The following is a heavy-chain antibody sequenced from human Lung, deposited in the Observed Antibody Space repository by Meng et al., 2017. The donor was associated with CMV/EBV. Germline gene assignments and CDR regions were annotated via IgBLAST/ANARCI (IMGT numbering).Heavy chain of an antibody. V-gene: IGHV1-2*02. D-gene: IGHD2-2*01. CDR3: ARWGGGDIIVVPAAFDN. J-gene: IGHJ4*02. CDR1: GYTFAGYH. CDR2: INPRSGGT. Sequence: ASVKVSCKASGYTFAGYHLHWVRQAPGQGLEWLGWINPRSGGTNYAPNFRGRVTMTTDTSVNTVYTQLSRLIPDDTATYFCARWGGGDIIVVPAAFDNWGQGPLVTVSS.